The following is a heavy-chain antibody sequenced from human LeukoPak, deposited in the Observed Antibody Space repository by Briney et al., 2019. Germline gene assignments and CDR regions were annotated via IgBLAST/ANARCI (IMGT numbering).Heavy chain of an antibody. V-gene: IGHV1-69*01. D-gene: IGHD3-9*01. CDR3: ARAPPHYDILTGYLRGYFDY. J-gene: IGHJ4*02. CDR1: GGTFSSYA. Sequence: SVKVSCKASGGTFSSYAISWVRQAPGQGLEWMGGIIPIFGTANCAQKFQGRVTITADESTSTAYMELSSLRSEDAAVYYCARAPPHYDILTGYLRGYFDYWGQGTLVTVSS. CDR2: IIPIFGTA.